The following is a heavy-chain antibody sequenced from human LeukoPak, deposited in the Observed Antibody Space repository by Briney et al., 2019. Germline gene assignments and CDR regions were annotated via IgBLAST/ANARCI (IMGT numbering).Heavy chain of an antibody. D-gene: IGHD4-11*01. CDR3: ARGHSTVTTFSFDY. V-gene: IGHV3-21*01. CDR2: IIGTSRYI. CDR1: GFTFSTYS. Sequence: GGSLRLSCAASGFTFSTYSMNWVRRAPGEGVEWVSSIIGTSRYIYYAHSVKGRFTVSRDKAKESLYLQMNSLRAEDSAVYYCARGHSTVTTFSFDYWGQGTLVTVSS. J-gene: IGHJ4*02.